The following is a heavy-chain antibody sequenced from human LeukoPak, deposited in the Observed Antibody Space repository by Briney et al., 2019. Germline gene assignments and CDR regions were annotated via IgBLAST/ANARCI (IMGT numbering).Heavy chain of an antibody. CDR3: AREYSSGWYDP. CDR2: ISAYNGHT. V-gene: IGHV1-18*01. Sequence: ASVKVSCKASGYTFNSYGISWVRQAPGQGLEWMGWISAYNGHTNYAQKFQGRVTMTRDTSISTAYMELSRLRSDDTAVYYCAREYSSGWYDPWGQGTLVTVSS. D-gene: IGHD6-19*01. J-gene: IGHJ5*02. CDR1: GYTFNSYG.